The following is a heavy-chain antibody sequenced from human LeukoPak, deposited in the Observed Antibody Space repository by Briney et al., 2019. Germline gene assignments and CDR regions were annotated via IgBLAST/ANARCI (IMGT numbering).Heavy chain of an antibody. Sequence: GGSLRLSCAASGFTFSNHWMHWVRQAPGKGLEWVSVISGSGDSMFYADSVKGRFTISRDNSKSTLYLQMNSLRAEDTAVYYCAIGFWQQVPQHWGQGTLVTVSS. J-gene: IGHJ1*01. V-gene: IGHV3-23*01. CDR2: ISGSGDSM. D-gene: IGHD6-13*01. CDR1: GFTFSNHW. CDR3: AIGFWQQVPQH.